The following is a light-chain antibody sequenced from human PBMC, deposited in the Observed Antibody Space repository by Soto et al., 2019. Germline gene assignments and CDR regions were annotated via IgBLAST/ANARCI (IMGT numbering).Light chain of an antibody. V-gene: IGKV1-39*01. CDR3: QQSYSTVLS. J-gene: IGKJ4*01. CDR2: AAS. Sequence: DIQMTQSPSSLSASVGDRVTITCRASQSINNYLSWYQQKPGKAPNLLIYAASSLQRGVLSRFSGSGSGTDFTLTISSLQPEDFATYYCQQSYSTVLSFGGGTKVGIK. CDR1: QSINNY.